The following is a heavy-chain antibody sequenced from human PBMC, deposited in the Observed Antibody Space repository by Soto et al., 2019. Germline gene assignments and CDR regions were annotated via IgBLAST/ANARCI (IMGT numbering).Heavy chain of an antibody. V-gene: IGHV4-34*01. CDR1: GGSFSGYY. J-gene: IGHJ5*02. CDR2: INHSGST. CDR3: AREGVRYFDWLSIGDNWFDP. Sequence: SETLSLTCAVYGGSFSGYYWSWIRQPPGKGLEWIGEINHSGSTNYNPSLKSRVTISVDTSKNQFSLKLSSVTAADTAVYYCAREGVRYFDWLSIGDNWFDPWGQGTLVTVSS. D-gene: IGHD3-9*01.